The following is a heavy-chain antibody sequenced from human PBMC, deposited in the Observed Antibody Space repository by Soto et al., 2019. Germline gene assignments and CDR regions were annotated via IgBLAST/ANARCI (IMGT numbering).Heavy chain of an antibody. CDR2: ISWNSGSI. CDR3: AKDNQELLTEYFQH. D-gene: IGHD1-7*01. Sequence: SLRLSCAASGFTFDDYAMHWVRQAPGKGLEWVSGISWNSGSIGYADSVKGRFTISRDNAKNSLYLQMNSLRAEDTALYYCAKDNQELLTEYFQHWGQGTLVTVSS. V-gene: IGHV3-9*01. CDR1: GFTFDDYA. J-gene: IGHJ1*01.